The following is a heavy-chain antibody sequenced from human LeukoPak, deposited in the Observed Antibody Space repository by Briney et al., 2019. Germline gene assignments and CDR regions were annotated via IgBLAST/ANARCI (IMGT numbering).Heavy chain of an antibody. V-gene: IGHV3-30*04. D-gene: IGHD3-10*01. CDR2: ISYDGSNK. Sequence: PGGSLRLSCAASGFTFSSYAMQWVRQAPGKGLEWVAVISYDGSNKYYADSVKGRFTISRDNSKDTLYLQMNSLSAEDTAVYYWAREGITMVRGVILAGDWFDTWGQGTLVTVSS. CDR1: GFTFSSYA. J-gene: IGHJ5*02. CDR3: AREGITMVRGVILAGDWFDT.